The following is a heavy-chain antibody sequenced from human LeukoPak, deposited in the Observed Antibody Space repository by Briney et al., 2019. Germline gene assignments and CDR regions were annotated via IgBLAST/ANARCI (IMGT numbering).Heavy chain of an antibody. D-gene: IGHD2-15*01. CDR2: IYYSGNI. J-gene: IGHJ4*02. CDR1: GGSITSYY. Sequence: SDTLSLTCTVSGGSITSYYWSWIRQPPGKGLEWIGYIYYSGNISYNPSLKGRVAISVDTSKNQFSLKLTSVTAADTAVYYCARQSRRLVAAALSFDYWGQGALVTVSS. V-gene: IGHV4-59*08. CDR3: ARQSRRLVAAALSFDY.